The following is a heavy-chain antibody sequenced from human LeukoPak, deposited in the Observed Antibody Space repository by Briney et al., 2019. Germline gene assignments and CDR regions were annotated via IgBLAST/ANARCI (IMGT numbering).Heavy chain of an antibody. CDR3: ARDGYCTGGSCYADC. V-gene: IGHV3-7*03. D-gene: IGHD2-15*01. CDR1: GFTFSNYW. J-gene: IGHJ4*02. Sequence: PGGSLRLSCAASGFTFSNYWMSWVRQAPGKGLEWVASIKQDGYEKYYVDSVKGRFIISRDNAKNSLYVRMNSLRAEDTAIYYWARDGYCTGGSCYADCWGPGTLVTVSS. CDR2: IKQDGYEK.